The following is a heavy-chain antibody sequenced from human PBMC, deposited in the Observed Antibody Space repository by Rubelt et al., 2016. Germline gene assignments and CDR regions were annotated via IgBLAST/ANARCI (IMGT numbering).Heavy chain of an antibody. D-gene: IGHD6-19*01. Sequence: VQLQQWGAGLLKPSETLSLTCAVYGGSFSGYYWSWIHQPPGKGLEWIGEINHSGSTNYNPSLKSRVTISVDTSKNQFSLKLSSVTAADTAVYYCASQSSSGWYAFDIRGQGTMVTVSS. J-gene: IGHJ3*02. CDR2: INHSGST. CDR1: GGSFSGYY. V-gene: IGHV4-34*01. CDR3: ASQSSSGWYAFDI.